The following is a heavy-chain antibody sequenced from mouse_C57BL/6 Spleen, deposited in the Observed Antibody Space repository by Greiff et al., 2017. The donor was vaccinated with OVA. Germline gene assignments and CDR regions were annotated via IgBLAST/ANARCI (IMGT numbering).Heavy chain of an antibody. CDR2: IDPSDSYT. Sequence: QVQLQQPGAELVKPGASVKLSCKASGYTFTSYWMQWVKQRPGQGLEWIGEIDPSDSYTNYNQKFKGKATLTVDTSSSTAYMQLSSLTSEDSAVYDCARGGVVDYWGQGTTLTVSS. J-gene: IGHJ2*01. CDR3: ARGGVVDY. D-gene: IGHD1-1*01. CDR1: GYTFTSYW. V-gene: IGHV1-50*01.